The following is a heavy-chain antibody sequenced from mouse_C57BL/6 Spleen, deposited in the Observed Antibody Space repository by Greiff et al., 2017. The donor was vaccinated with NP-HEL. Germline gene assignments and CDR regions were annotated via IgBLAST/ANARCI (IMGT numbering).Heavy chain of an antibody. CDR2: IDPNSGGT. D-gene: IGHD2-5*01. CDR3: ARRDSNYVGAMDY. Sequence: QVQLKQPGAELVKPGASVKLSCKASGYTFTSYWMHWVKQRPGRGLEWIGRIDPNSGGTKYNEKFKSKATLTVDKPSSTAYMQLSSLISEDSAVYYCARRDSNYVGAMDYWGQGTSVTVSS. J-gene: IGHJ4*01. V-gene: IGHV1-72*01. CDR1: GYTFTSYW.